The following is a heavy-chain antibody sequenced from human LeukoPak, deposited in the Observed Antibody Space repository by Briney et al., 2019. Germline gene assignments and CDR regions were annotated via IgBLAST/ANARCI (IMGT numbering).Heavy chain of an antibody. CDR1: RFTFSSYW. J-gene: IGHJ5*02. V-gene: IGHV3-74*01. CDR3: AYCSSTSCYS. CDR2: IDTDGSRV. Sequence: GGSLRLSCAASRFTFSSYWMHWVRQAPGKGLVWVSRIDTDGSRVAYADSVKGRFTISRDNAKNTLYLQMNSLRAEDTALYYCAYCSSTSCYSWGQGTLVTVSS. D-gene: IGHD2-2*01.